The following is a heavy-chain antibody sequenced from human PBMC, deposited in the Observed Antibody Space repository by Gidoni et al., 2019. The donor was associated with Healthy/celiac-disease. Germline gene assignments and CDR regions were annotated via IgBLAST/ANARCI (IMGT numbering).Heavy chain of an antibody. CDR1: GSTFSSYA. D-gene: IGHD6-19*01. V-gene: IGHV3-23*01. CDR2: ISGSGGST. Sequence: EVQLLESGGGLVQPGGSLRLSCAVSGSTFSSYALSWVRQAPGKGLEWVSAISGSGGSTYYADSVKGRFTISRDNSKNTLYLQMNSLRAEDTAVYYCAKDSSGSPNQFDYWGQGTLVTVSS. J-gene: IGHJ4*02. CDR3: AKDSSGSPNQFDY.